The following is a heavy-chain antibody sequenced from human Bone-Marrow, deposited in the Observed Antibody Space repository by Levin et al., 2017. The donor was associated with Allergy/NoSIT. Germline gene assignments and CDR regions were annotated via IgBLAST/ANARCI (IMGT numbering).Heavy chain of an antibody. D-gene: IGHD5-12*01. CDR3: AGGPSGSWSPPGGH. V-gene: IGHV4-34*01. CDR2: INHSGST. Sequence: SETLSLTCAVYGGSFTDYYWIWIRQPPGKGLEWIGEINHSGSTNSNPSLKSRITMSVDTSKNQFSLKLKSVTAADTAVYYCAGGPSGSWSPPGGHWGQGTLVTVSS. J-gene: IGHJ4*02. CDR1: GGSFTDYY.